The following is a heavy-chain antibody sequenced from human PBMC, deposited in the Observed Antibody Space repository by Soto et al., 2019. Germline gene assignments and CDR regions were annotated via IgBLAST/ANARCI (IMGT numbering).Heavy chain of an antibody. J-gene: IGHJ5*02. CDR1: GGSISSSSYY. CDR2: IYYSGST. D-gene: IGHD3-3*01. Sequence: SETLSLTCTVSGGSISSSSYYWGWIRHPPGKGLEWIGSIYYSGSTYYNPSLKSRVTISVDTSKNQFSLKLSSVTAADTAVYYCASNLEWLSNWFDPWGQGTLVTVSS. CDR3: ASNLEWLSNWFDP. V-gene: IGHV4-39*01.